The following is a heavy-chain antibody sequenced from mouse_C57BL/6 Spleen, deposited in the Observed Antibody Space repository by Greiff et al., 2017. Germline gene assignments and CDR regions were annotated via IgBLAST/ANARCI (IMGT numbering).Heavy chain of an antibody. CDR1: GYSFTSYY. J-gene: IGHJ3*01. V-gene: IGHV1-66*01. Sequence: QVQLQQSGPELVKPGASVKISCKASGYSFTSYYIHWVKQRPGQGLEWIGWIYPGSGNTKYNEKFKGKATLTADTSSSTAYMQLSSLTSEDSAVYYCARSGAGFSWFAYWGQGTLVTVSA. CDR2: IYPGSGNT. D-gene: IGHD3-3*01. CDR3: ARSGAGFSWFAY.